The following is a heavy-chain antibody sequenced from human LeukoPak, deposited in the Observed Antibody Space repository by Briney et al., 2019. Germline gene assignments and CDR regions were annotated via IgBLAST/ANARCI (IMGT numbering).Heavy chain of an antibody. V-gene: IGHV3-30*01. Sequence: GRSLRLSCAASGFTFSRYAMHWVRQAPGKGLEWVAVISYDGSNKYYADSVKGRFTISRDNSKNTLYLQMNSLRAEDTAVYYCARGIGARPNYGSGSYASYWGQGTLVTVSS. CDR2: ISYDGSNK. J-gene: IGHJ4*02. D-gene: IGHD3-10*01. CDR1: GFTFSRYA. CDR3: ARGIGARPNYGSGSYASY.